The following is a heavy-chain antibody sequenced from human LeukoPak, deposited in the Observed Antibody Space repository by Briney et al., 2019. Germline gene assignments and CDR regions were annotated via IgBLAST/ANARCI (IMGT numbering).Heavy chain of an antibody. CDR1: GGSINAFY. D-gene: IGHD3-10*01. J-gene: IGHJ4*02. V-gene: IGHV4-4*07. CDR3: AREAVHYGSGSLDY. CDR2: IHSSGST. Sequence: PSETLSLTCRVSGGSINAFYWSWIRQPAGKGLEWIGRIHSSGSTNYSPSLKSRVTMLLDPSKNQFSLSLISVTAADTAVYYCAREAVHYGSGSLDYWGQGTLVTVSS.